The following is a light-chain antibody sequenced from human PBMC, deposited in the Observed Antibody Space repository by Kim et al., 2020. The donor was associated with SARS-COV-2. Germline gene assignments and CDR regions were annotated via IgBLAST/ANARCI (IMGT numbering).Light chain of an antibody. CDR1: QGIRSD. V-gene: IGKV1-6*01. CDR3: LQDYNFPPT. Sequence: AVQMTQSPSSLSASVGDRVSITCRASQGIRSDLAWYQQKPGKTPELLIYDASTLKTGVPSRFSGSGSGTDFTLTISGLQPEDFATYYCLQDYNFPPTFGQGTKLEI. CDR2: DAS. J-gene: IGKJ2*01.